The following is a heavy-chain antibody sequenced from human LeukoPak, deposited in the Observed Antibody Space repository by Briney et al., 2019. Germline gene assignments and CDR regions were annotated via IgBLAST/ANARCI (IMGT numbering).Heavy chain of an antibody. CDR2: IGASGEST. D-gene: IGHD5-24*01. V-gene: IGHV3-23*01. CDR3: AKDIQLST. J-gene: IGHJ3*01. CDR1: GFTFSVAA. Sequence: AGVTLRLSCAASGFTFSVAAMTWVRQAPGKGLEWVSLIGASGESTYYADSVKGRFTISRDNSKNTLSLQMNSLRVEDTAMYFCAKDIQLSTWGLGTMVTVSS.